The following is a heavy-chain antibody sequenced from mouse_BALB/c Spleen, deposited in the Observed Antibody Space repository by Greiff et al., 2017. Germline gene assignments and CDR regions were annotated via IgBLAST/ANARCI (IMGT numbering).Heavy chain of an antibody. CDR3: AREDYYGSSYGWFAY. CDR2: ISSGGST. D-gene: IGHD1-1*01. CDR1: GFTFSSYA. Sequence: DVKLVESGGGLVKPGGSLKLSCAASGFTFSSYAMSWVRQTPEKRLEWVASISSGGSTYYPDSVKGRFTISRDNARNILYLQMSSLRSEDTAMYYCAREDYYGSSYGWFAYWGQGTLVTVSA. J-gene: IGHJ3*01. V-gene: IGHV5-6-5*01.